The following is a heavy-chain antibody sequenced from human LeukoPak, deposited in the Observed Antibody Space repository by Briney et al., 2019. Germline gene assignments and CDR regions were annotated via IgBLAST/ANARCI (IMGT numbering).Heavy chain of an antibody. J-gene: IGHJ4*02. V-gene: IGHV3-33*01. CDR3: ARAESLAAAGTGYFDY. Sequence: GGSLRLSCAASGFTFSNFGMHWVRQAPGKGLEWVAVIWYDGSNKYYADSVKGRFTISRDNSKNTLYLQMNSLRAEDTAVYYCARAESLAAAGTGYFDYWGQGTLVTVSS. CDR1: GFTFSNFG. D-gene: IGHD6-13*01. CDR2: IWYDGSNK.